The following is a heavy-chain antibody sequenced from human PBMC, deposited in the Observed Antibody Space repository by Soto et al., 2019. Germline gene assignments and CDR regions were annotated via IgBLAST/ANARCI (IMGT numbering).Heavy chain of an antibody. CDR1: GYTFITYG. CDR2: ISTYNGNT. CDR3: ARSGEDDSSGYYYGFYAFDI. V-gene: IGHV1-18*01. J-gene: IGHJ3*02. D-gene: IGHD3-22*01. Sequence: GASVKVSCKASGYTFITYGVSWVRQAPGQGLDWLGWISTYNGNTRYAERLQGRVTMTTDTTTNTAYMELRNLRSDDTAMYYCARSGEDDSSGYYYGFYAFDIWGQGTMVTVSS.